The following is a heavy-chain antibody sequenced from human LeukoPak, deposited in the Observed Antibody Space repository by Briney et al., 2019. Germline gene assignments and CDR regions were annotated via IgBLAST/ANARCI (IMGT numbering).Heavy chain of an antibody. J-gene: IGHJ4*02. CDR3: ARGYDFWSGYYSGSFDY. CDR1: GFTFSSYA. CDR2: ISGSGGST. V-gene: IGHV3-23*01. D-gene: IGHD3-3*01. Sequence: GGSLRLSCAASGFTFSSYAMSWVRQAPGKGLEWVSAISGSGGSTYYADSVKGQFTISRDNSKNTLYLQMNSLRAEDTAVYYCARGYDFWSGYYSGSFDYWGQGTLVTVSS.